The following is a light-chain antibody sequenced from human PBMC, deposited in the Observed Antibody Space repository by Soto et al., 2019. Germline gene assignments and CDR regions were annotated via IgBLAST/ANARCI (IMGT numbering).Light chain of an antibody. V-gene: IGKV1-33*01. J-gene: IGKJ4*01. CDR3: QQYDNHPPLT. Sequence: DIQMTQSPSSLSASVGDRVTITCQASQDISNYLNWYQQKPGKAPKLLIYDASNLETGVPSRFSGSGSGTDFTFTISILQPEDFATYYCQQYDNHPPLTFGGGTKVEIK. CDR1: QDISNY. CDR2: DAS.